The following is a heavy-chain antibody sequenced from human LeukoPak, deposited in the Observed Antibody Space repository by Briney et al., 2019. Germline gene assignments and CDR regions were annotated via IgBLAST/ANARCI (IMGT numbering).Heavy chain of an antibody. D-gene: IGHD3-22*01. CDR3: ARAHSSGYPDYFDY. Sequence: PGGSLRLSCAASGLTFSSHWMHWVRQAPGKGLVWVSRITNDGSSTTYADSVKGRFTISRDNAKNSLYLQMNSLRAEDTAVYYCARAHSSGYPDYFDYWGQGTLVTVSS. V-gene: IGHV3-74*01. CDR1: GLTFSSHW. J-gene: IGHJ4*02. CDR2: ITNDGSST.